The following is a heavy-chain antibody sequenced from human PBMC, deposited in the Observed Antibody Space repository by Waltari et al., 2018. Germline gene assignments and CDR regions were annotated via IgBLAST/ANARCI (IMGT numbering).Heavy chain of an antibody. J-gene: IGHJ5*02. Sequence: EVQLVESGGGLVKPGGSLRLSCAASGFTFSSYSMNWVRQAPGKGLEWVSSISSSSSYRYYADSVKGRFTISRDNAKNSLYLQMNSLRAEDTAVYYCASGFTMIVAVNWFDPWGQGTLVTVSS. CDR3: ASGFTMIVAVNWFDP. CDR1: GFTFSSYS. D-gene: IGHD3-22*01. CDR2: ISSSSSYR. V-gene: IGHV3-21*01.